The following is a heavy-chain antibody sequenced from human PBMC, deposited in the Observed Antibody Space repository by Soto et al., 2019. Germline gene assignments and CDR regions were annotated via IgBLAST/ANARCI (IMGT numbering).Heavy chain of an antibody. V-gene: IGHV3-53*01. D-gene: IGHD2-2*01. CDR1: GFTVSSHY. J-gene: IGHJ6*02. CDR2: INSGGST. CDR3: AREVFCSSSSCQVRYGMDV. Sequence: GGSLRLSCAPSGFTVSSHYMSWVRQAPGKGLGWVSVINSGGSTYYADSVKGRFTISRDHSRNTLYLQMNSLRVEDTAVYYCAREVFCSSSSCQVRYGMDVWGQGTTVTVSS.